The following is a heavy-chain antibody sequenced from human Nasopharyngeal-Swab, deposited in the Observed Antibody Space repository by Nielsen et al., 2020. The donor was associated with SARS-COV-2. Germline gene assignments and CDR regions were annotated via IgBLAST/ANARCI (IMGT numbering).Heavy chain of an antibody. CDR3: AKGGYGGNSATYDY. Sequence: GESLKISCAASGFTFDDYTMHWVRQAPGKGLEWVSLISWDGGSTYYADSVKGRFTISRDNSKNSLYLQTNSLRTEDTALYYCAKGGYGGNSATYDYWGQGTLVTVSS. V-gene: IGHV3-43*01. CDR2: ISWDGGST. J-gene: IGHJ4*02. CDR1: GFTFDDYT. D-gene: IGHD4-23*01.